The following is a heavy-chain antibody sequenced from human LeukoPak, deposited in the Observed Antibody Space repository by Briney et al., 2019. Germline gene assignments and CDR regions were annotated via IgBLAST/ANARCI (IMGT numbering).Heavy chain of an antibody. Sequence: GGSLRLSCAASGFTVSSNYMSWVRQAPGKGLGWVSVIYSGGSTDYADSVKGRFTISRDNSKNTLYLQMNGLRAEDTAVYYCARNGYYDSSGYYLFDYWGQGTLVTVSS. CDR2: IYSGGST. D-gene: IGHD3-22*01. CDR3: ARNGYYDSSGYYLFDY. V-gene: IGHV3-53*01. J-gene: IGHJ4*02. CDR1: GFTVSSNY.